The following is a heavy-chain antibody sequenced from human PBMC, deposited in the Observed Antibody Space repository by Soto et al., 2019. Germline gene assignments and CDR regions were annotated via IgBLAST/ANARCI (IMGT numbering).Heavy chain of an antibody. Sequence: GGSLRLSCSASGFTFSRYDMHWVRQAPGTGLEYVSGVGSNGSSAYYADSVKGRFTISRDNSKNTLYLHMNSLRSEDTGVYYCARGDREDILVVVGARPGEYGIDIWGQGTTVTVSS. V-gene: IGHV3-64*04. CDR1: GFTFSRYD. CDR2: VGSNGSSA. CDR3: ARGDREDILVVVGARPGEYGIDI. D-gene: IGHD2-15*01. J-gene: IGHJ6*02.